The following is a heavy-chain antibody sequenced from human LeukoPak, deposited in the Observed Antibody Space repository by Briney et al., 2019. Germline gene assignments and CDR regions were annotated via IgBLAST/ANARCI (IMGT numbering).Heavy chain of an antibody. J-gene: IGHJ6*02. CDR3: ARDDSSGYGYGMDV. V-gene: IGHV3-53*01. CDR1: GFTVSSNY. D-gene: IGHD6-19*01. Sequence: PGGSLRLSCAASGFTVSSNYMSWVRQAPGKGLEWVSVIYSGGSTYYADSVKGRFTISRDNSKNTLYLQMNSLRAEDTAVYYCARDDSSGYGYGMDVWGQGTTVTVSS. CDR2: IYSGGST.